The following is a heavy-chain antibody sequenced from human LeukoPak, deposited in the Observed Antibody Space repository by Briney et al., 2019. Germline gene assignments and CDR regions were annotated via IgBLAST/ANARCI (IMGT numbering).Heavy chain of an antibody. J-gene: IGHJ4*02. V-gene: IGHV1-24*01. D-gene: IGHD3-22*01. Sequence: ASVKVSCKVSGYTLTELSMNWVRQAPGKGLEWIGGFDPEDGETIYAQKFQGRVTMTEDTSTDTAYMELSSLRSEDTAVYYCATFRITMIVVAPRYFDYWGQGTLVTVSS. CDR2: FDPEDGET. CDR3: ATFRITMIVVAPRYFDY. CDR1: GYTLTELS.